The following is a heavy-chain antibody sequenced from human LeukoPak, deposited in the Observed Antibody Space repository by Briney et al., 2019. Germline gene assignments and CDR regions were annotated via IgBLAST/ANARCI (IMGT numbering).Heavy chain of an antibody. CDR1: GFTFSNYA. D-gene: IGHD3-9*01. V-gene: IGHV3-23*01. CDR3: ARGLLTAYYTFDY. J-gene: IGHJ4*02. Sequence: GGSLRLSCPASGFTFSNYAMSWIRQAPGKGLGWVSSMGPNVGGAYYADSVRGRFTISRDNSKNTLYLQMNRLRAEYTATYYCARGLLTAYYTFDYWGQGALVTVSS. CDR2: MGPNVGGA.